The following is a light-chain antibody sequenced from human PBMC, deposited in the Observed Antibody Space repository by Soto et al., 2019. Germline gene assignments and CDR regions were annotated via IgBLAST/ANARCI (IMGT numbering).Light chain of an antibody. V-gene: IGLV2-8*01. CDR2: EVS. J-gene: IGLJ1*01. Sequence: QSVLTQPPSASGSPGQSVTISCTGTSSDVGGYNYVSWYQQHPGKAPKLMIYEVSERPSGVPDRFSGSKSSNTASLTVSGLQAEDEADYYCSSYAGSHNVFGTGTKLTVL. CDR3: SSYAGSHNV. CDR1: SSDVGGYNY.